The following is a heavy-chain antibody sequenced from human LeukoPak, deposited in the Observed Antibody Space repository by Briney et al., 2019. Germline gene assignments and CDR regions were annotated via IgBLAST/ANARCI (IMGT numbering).Heavy chain of an antibody. J-gene: IGHJ4*02. Sequence: GGSLRLSCAASGFTFSRYGMHWVRQAPGKGLEWVTAISYDGSNKYYADSVKGRFTISRDNSKNTVYVQMNSLRAEDTAVYYCAKKIDSSGWYPLGDWGQGTLVTVSS. CDR2: ISYDGSNK. CDR3: AKKIDSSGWYPLGD. CDR1: GFTFSRYG. D-gene: IGHD6-19*01. V-gene: IGHV3-30*18.